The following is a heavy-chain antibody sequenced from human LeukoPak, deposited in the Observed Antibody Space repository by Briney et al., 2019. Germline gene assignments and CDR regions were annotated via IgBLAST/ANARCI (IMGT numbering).Heavy chain of an antibody. D-gene: IGHD6-13*01. V-gene: IGHV4-30-4*01. J-gene: IGHJ3*02. CDR1: GGSISSGDYY. CDR3: ARAAAATEDAFDI. Sequence: SQTLSLTCTVSGGSISSGDYYWSWIRQPPGKGLEWIGYIYYSGSTYYNPSLKSRVTISVDTSKNQFSLKLSSVTAADTAVYYCARAAAATEDAFDIWGQGTMVTVSS. CDR2: IYYSGST.